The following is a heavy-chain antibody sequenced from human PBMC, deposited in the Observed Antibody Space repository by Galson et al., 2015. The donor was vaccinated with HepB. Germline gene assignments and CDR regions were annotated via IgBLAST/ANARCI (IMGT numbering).Heavy chain of an antibody. CDR3: ARDRGYDFWSGFGY. CDR1: GLTFSSYW. J-gene: IGHJ4*02. Sequence: SLRLSCAASGLTFSSYWMSWVRQAPGKGLEWVANIKQDGSEKYYVDSVKGRFTISRDNAKNSLYLQMNSLRAEDTAVYYCARDRGYDFWSGFGYWGQGTLVTVSS. D-gene: IGHD3-3*01. V-gene: IGHV3-7*03. CDR2: IKQDGSEK.